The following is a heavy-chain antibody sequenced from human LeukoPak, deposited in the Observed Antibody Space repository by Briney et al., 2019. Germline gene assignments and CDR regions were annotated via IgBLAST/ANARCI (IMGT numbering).Heavy chain of an antibody. Sequence: ASVKVSCKASGYTFSNYEINWVRQATGQGLEWMGWMNPNSGNTGYAQKFQGRFTMTRNTSISTAYMELSSLRSEDTAVYYCARGARNWDYWGQGTLVTVSS. CDR1: GYTFSNYE. J-gene: IGHJ4*02. V-gene: IGHV1-8*01. CDR3: ARGARNWDY. CDR2: MNPNSGNT. D-gene: IGHD1-1*01.